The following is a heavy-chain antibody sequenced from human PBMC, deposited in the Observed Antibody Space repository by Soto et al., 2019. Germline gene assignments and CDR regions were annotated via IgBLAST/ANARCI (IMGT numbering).Heavy chain of an antibody. CDR2: IIPIFGTA. J-gene: IGHJ5*02. CDR1: GGAFSRVA. D-gene: IGHD6-13*01. Sequence: SVKGSFKASGGAFSRVAISWVRQAPGQGLEWMGGIIPIFGTANYAQKFQGRVTITADESTSTAYMELSSLRSEDTAVYYCARDHIAAAGTSFHWFDPWGQGTLVTVSS. CDR3: ARDHIAAAGTSFHWFDP. V-gene: IGHV1-69*13.